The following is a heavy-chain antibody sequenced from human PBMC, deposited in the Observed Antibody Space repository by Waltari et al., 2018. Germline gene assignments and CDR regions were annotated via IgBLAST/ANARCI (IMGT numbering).Heavy chain of an antibody. Sequence: EVQLVESGGGLVQPGGSLRLSCAASGFTFSSYSMNWVRQAPGKGLEWVSYISSSSSTIYYADSVKGRFTIPRDNAKNSLYLQMNSLRAEDTAVYYCARLSHYAPGYWGQGTLVTVSS. D-gene: IGHD4-17*01. CDR2: ISSSSSTI. CDR1: GFTFSSYS. CDR3: ARLSHYAPGY. V-gene: IGHV3-48*01. J-gene: IGHJ4*02.